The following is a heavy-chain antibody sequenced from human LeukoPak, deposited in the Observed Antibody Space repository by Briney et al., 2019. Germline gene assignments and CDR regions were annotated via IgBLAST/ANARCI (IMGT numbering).Heavy chain of an antibody. D-gene: IGHD4-11*01. CDR3: ARHGHHGDYSY. CDR2: IYYSGST. V-gene: IGHV4-39*01. Sequence: PSETLSLTCTVSGGSISTISSGTYYWGWIRQPPGKGLEWIGSIYYSGSTYYNPSLKSRVTISIDTSKNQFSLKLNSVTAADTAVYYCARHGHHGDYSYWGQGNLVTVSS. CDR1: GGSISTISSGTYY. J-gene: IGHJ4*02.